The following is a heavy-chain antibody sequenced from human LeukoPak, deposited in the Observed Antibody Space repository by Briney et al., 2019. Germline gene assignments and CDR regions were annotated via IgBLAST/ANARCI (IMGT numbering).Heavy chain of an antibody. CDR1: GGSMSSGSYY. D-gene: IGHD4/OR15-4a*01. CDR3: ERHNFADYSSFDP. V-gene: IGHV4-39*01. CDR2: IYYSGSA. J-gene: IGHJ5*02. Sequence: SETLSLTCSVSGGSMSSGSYYWGRIRQPPGNGLEWIGTIYYSGSAYYSPSLKSRVTISVDKSEKQFSLKLNSLTAADTAVYYCERHNFADYSSFDPWGQGALVTVSS.